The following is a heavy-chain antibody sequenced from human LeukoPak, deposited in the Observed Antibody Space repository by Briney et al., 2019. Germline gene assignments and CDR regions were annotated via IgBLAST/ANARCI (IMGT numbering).Heavy chain of an antibody. D-gene: IGHD2-2*01. Sequence: GSSVTVSCKASGGTFSSYAISWVRQAPGQGLEWMGGIIPIFGTANYAQKFQGRVTITTDESTSTAYMELSSLRSEDTAVYYCAGVVVPAAYVRRDYYYYMDVWGKGTTVTVSS. CDR3: AGVVVPAAYVRRDYYYYMDV. V-gene: IGHV1-69*05. CDR2: IIPIFGTA. CDR1: GGTFSSYA. J-gene: IGHJ6*03.